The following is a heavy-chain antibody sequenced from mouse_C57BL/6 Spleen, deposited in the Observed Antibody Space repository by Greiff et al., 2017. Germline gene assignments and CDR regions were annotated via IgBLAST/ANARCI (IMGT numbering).Heavy chain of an antibody. V-gene: IGHV1-80*01. D-gene: IGHD1-2*01. Sequence: QFQLQQSGAELVKPGASVKISCKASGYAFSSYWMNWVKQRPGQGLEWIGHIYPGDGGTNYNGKFKGKATLAVDKSSSTAYMQLSSLTSVDSAVYLCASRRDGGAGFAYWGQGTLVTVSA. CDR3: ASRRDGGAGFAY. CDR1: GYAFSSYW. CDR2: IYPGDGGT. J-gene: IGHJ3*01.